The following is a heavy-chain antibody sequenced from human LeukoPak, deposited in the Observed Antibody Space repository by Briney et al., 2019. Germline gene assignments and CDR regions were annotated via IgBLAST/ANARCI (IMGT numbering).Heavy chain of an antibody. D-gene: IGHD5-18*01. CDR1: GYTFTNYG. V-gene: IGHV1-18*01. CDR3: ARGSSYGFSMGY. CDR2: ITTYNGDT. J-gene: IGHJ4*02. Sequence: ASVKVSCKTSGYTFTNYGINWVRQAPEQGLEWIGWITTYNGDTNCAQKLQGRVTMTTDTSTSTAYMELRSLRSDDTAVYYCARGSSYGFSMGYWGQGTLVTVSS.